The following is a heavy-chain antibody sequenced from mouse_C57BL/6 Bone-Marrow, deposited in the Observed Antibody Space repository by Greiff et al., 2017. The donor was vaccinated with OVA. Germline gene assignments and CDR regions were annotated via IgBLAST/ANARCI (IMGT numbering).Heavy chain of an antibody. J-gene: IGHJ2*01. CDR2: IDPSDSFT. Sequence: VQLQQPGAELVKPGASVKLSCKASGYTFTSYLMQWVKQRPGQGLEWIGEIDPSDSFTNYNQKFKDKATLTVDKSSSTAYMQLSSLTSEDSAVYYCARYPFYFDYWGQGTTLTVSS. V-gene: IGHV1-50*01. CDR3: ARYPFYFDY. CDR1: GYTFTSYL.